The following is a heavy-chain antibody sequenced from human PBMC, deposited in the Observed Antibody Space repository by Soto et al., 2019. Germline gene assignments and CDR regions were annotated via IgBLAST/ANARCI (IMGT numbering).Heavy chain of an antibody. CDR1: GLPLSNYA. CDR2: SGGSGGST. Sequence: QSGGSLRLSCGGSGLPLSNYAMSGVRKAPGNGLEWVSASGGSGGSTYYANSVKGRFTISRDNSKNTLYLQLNSLRAEDTAVYYCAKDGYYDLDMDVWGQGTTVTVSS. J-gene: IGHJ6*02. CDR3: AKDGYYDLDMDV. V-gene: IGHV3-23*01.